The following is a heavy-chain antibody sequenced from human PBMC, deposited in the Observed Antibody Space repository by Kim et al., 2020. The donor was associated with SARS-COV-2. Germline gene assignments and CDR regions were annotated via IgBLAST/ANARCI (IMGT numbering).Heavy chain of an antibody. CDR1: GFTFGNNG. CDR2: ILAGYTGT. V-gene: IGHV3-23*01. D-gene: IGHD3-10*01. J-gene: IGHJ4*02. Sequence: GGSLRLSCAASGFTFGNNGMSWVRQTPGKGLEWVSDILAGYTGTYYADSVKDRFTLSRDNSKNTVYLHMSSLRAGDTAVYYCTGHGSGSSWGQGTLVTVSS. CDR3: TGHGSGSS.